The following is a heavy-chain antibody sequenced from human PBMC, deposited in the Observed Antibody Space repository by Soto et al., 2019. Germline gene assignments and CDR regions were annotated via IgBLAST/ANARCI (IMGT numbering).Heavy chain of an antibody. V-gene: IGHV3-7*01. Sequence: GGSLRLSCAASGFTVGSNYMSWVRQAPGKGLEWVANIKQDGSEKYYVDSVMGRFTISRDNAKNSLYLQMNSLRAEDTAVYYCARRPEAGKYKWFDPWGQGHLVTVSS. J-gene: IGHJ5*02. D-gene: IGHD6-13*01. CDR1: GFTVGSNY. CDR2: IKQDGSEK. CDR3: ARRPEAGKYKWFDP.